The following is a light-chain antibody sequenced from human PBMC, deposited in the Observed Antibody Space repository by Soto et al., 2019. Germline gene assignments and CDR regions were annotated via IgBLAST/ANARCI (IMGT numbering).Light chain of an antibody. CDR2: DTS. CDR1: QAVYSSL. V-gene: IGKV3-20*01. Sequence: ETVLTQSPGTLSLSPGEGATLSCRATQAVYSSLLAWYQQKPGQAPRLLIYDTSYRATGVPDRFSGSGSGTDFSLTISRLAPEDFAVYYCQQYGSSPRTFGQGTKVDIK. CDR3: QQYGSSPRT. J-gene: IGKJ1*01.